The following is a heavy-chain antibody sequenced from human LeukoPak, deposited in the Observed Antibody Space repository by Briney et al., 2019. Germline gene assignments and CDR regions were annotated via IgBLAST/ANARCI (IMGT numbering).Heavy chain of an antibody. Sequence: GGSLRLSCAASGFTFDDYTMHWVRQAPGKGLEWASLISWDGGSTYYADSVKGRFTISRDNSKNSLYLQMNSLRTEDTALYYCAKDSELLWFGELFPGSYFDYWGQGTLVTVSS. CDR3: AKDSELLWFGELFPGSYFDY. J-gene: IGHJ4*02. D-gene: IGHD3-10*01. V-gene: IGHV3-43*01. CDR2: ISWDGGST. CDR1: GFTFDDYT.